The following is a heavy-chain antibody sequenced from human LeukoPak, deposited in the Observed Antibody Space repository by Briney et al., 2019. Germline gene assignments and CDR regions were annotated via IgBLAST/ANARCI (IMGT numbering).Heavy chain of an antibody. J-gene: IGHJ4*02. CDR2: ITGSGGNK. CDR3: AKWGDYDVLTGYYVSDY. D-gene: IGHD3-9*01. V-gene: IGHV3-23*01. CDR1: GFTFSSYA. Sequence: GGSLRLSCAASGFTFSSYAMSWVRQAPGKGLEWVSAITGSGGNKYYADSVKGRFAISRDNSKNPVFLQMNSLRAEDTAVYYCAKWGDYDVLTGYYVSDYWGQGTLVTVSS.